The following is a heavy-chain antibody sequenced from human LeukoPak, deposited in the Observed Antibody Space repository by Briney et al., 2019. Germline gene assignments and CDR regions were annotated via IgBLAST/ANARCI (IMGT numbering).Heavy chain of an antibody. CDR1: SGSINNYY. V-gene: IGHV4-59*01. CDR2: IYYSGST. J-gene: IGHJ4*02. D-gene: IGHD3/OR15-3a*01. Sequence: SETLSLTCTVSSGSINNYYWSWIRQPPGKGLEWIGYIYYSGSTNYNPSLKSRVTISVDTSKNQFSLKLSSVTAADTAVYYCARVSTWFGPHIDYWGQGTLVTVSS. CDR3: ARVSTWFGPHIDY.